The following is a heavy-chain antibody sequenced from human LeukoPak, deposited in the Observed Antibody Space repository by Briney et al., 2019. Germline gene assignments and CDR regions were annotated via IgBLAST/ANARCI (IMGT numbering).Heavy chain of an antibody. Sequence: GRSLRLSCAASGFTFRNYPMHWVRQAPGKGLEWVAVISYDGSNKYYADSVKGRFTISRDNSKNTLYLQMNSLRAEDTAVYYCASPPSDYYGSGSYFFDYWGQGTLVTVSS. CDR3: ASPPSDYYGSGSYFFDY. CDR1: GFTFRNYP. D-gene: IGHD3-10*01. CDR2: ISYDGSNK. V-gene: IGHV3-30*04. J-gene: IGHJ4*02.